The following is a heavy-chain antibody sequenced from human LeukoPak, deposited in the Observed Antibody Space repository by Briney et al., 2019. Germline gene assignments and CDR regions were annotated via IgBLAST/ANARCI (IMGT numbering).Heavy chain of an antibody. V-gene: IGHV4-59*01. J-gene: IGHJ4*02. CDR3: AREVKQHPDYYFGY. CDR1: GGSINNYY. D-gene: IGHD6-13*01. Sequence: SETLSLTCTVSGGSINNYYWSWIRQPPGKGLEWIGYISSSGSTNYNPSLKSRVTISVDTSKNQFSLKMSSVTTADTAVYYCAREVKQHPDYYFGYWGQGTLVTVSS. CDR2: ISSSGST.